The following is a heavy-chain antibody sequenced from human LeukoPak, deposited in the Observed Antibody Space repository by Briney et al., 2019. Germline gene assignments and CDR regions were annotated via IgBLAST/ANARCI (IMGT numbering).Heavy chain of an antibody. CDR3: ARVLGQQPFFQH. V-gene: IGHV1-2*02. CDR2: INPNSGGT. D-gene: IGHD6-13*01. Sequence: ASVKVSCKASGYTFTGYYMHWVRQAPGQGLAWMGWINPNSGGTNYAQKFQGRVTMTRDTSISTAYMELSRLRSDDTAVYYCARVLGQQPFFQHWGQGTLVTVSS. CDR1: GYTFTGYY. J-gene: IGHJ1*01.